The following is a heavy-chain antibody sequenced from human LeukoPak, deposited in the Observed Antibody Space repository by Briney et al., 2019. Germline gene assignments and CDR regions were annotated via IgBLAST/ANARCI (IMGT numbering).Heavy chain of an antibody. J-gene: IGHJ6*02. CDR1: GFTFSSYG. V-gene: IGHV3-30*18. CDR2: ISYDGSNK. Sequence: GGSLRLSCAASGFTFSSYGMHWVRQAPGKGLEWVAVISYDGSNKYYADSVKGRFTISRDNSKNTLYLQMNSLRAEDTAVYYCAKDGGTTGTSEDDDYYYGMDVWGQGTTVTVSS. CDR3: AKDGGTTGTSEDDDYYYGMDV. D-gene: IGHD1-1*01.